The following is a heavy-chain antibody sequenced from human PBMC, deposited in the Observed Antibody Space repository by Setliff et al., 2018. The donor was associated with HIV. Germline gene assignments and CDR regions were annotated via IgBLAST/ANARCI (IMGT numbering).Heavy chain of an antibody. CDR1: GGTFSSYA. J-gene: IGHJ4*02. Sequence: VKVSCKASGGTFSSYAISWVRQAPGQGLEWMGGIIPIFGTANYAQKFQGRVTITADESTSTAYMELSSLRSEDTAVYYCARDRKAGQYGDFDYWGQGTLVTVSS. CDR3: ARDRKAGQYGDFDY. CDR2: IIPIFGTA. D-gene: IGHD4-17*01. V-gene: IGHV1-69*13.